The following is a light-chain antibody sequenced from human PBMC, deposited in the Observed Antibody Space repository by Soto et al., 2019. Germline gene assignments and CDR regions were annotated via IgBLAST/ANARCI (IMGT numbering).Light chain of an antibody. CDR2: GAS. J-gene: IGKJ1*01. V-gene: IGKV3-20*01. CDR3: QQYGNSPSWT. CDR1: QSVSSSY. Sequence: EIVLTQSPGTLSLSPGERATLSCRASQSVSSSYLAWYQQRPGQAPRLLIYGASNRATGIPDRFSGSGSGTDFTLTISRLEPEDSAVYYCQQYGNSPSWTFGQGTKVEIK.